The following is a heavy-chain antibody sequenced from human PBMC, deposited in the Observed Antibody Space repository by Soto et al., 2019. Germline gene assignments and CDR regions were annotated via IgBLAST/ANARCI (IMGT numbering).Heavy chain of an antibody. Sequence: GGSLRLSCAASGFTFSSYGMHWVRQAPGKGLEWVAVISYDGSNKYYADSVKGRFTISRDNSKNTLYLQMNSLRAEDTAVYYCAMGYYGSGSSNYYGMDVWGQGTTVTVSS. J-gene: IGHJ6*02. CDR1: GFTFSSYG. V-gene: IGHV3-30*03. CDR3: AMGYYGSGSSNYYGMDV. D-gene: IGHD3-10*01. CDR2: ISYDGSNK.